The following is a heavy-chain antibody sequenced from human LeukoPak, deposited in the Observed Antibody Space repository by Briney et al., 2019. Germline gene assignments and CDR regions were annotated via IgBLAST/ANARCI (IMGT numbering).Heavy chain of an antibody. V-gene: IGHV3-21*01. J-gene: IGHJ4*02. Sequence: GGSLRLSCAASGFNFESYSMNWVRQAPGKGLEWVSSISFSGAYIYYAASVKGRFTISRDNAKNSVFLQLNSVKVEDTAVYYCARDGVKESSSAFYFDYWGQGTLVTVSS. CDR1: GFNFESYS. D-gene: IGHD3-10*01. CDR3: ARDGVKESSSAFYFDY. CDR2: ISFSGAYI.